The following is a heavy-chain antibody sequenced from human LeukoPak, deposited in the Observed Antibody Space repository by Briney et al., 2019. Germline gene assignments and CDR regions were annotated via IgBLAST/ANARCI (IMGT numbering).Heavy chain of an antibody. V-gene: IGHV4-59*01. J-gene: IGHJ6*02. CDR1: GGSISSYY. CDR3: ARARGSSSSFYYYYGMDV. D-gene: IGHD6-13*01. CDR2: IYYSGST. Sequence: SETLSLTCTVSGGSISSYYWSWIRQPPGKGLEWIGYIYYSGSTNYNPSLKSRVTISVDTSKNQFSLKLSSVAAADTAVYYCARARGSSSSFYYYYGMDVWGQGTTVTVSS.